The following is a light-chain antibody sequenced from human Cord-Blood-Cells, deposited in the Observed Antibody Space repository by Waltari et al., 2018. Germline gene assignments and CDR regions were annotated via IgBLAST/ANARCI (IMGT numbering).Light chain of an antibody. CDR1: SSDVGSYNL. Sequence: QSALTQPASVSGSPGQSITISCTRTSSDVGSYNLVSWYQQHPGKAPKLMLYQGSKRPSGVSNRFSGSKSGNTASLTISGLQAEDEADYYCCSYAGSSTLVFGGGTKLTVL. CDR3: CSYAGSSTLV. CDR2: QGS. V-gene: IGLV2-23*01. J-gene: IGLJ2*01.